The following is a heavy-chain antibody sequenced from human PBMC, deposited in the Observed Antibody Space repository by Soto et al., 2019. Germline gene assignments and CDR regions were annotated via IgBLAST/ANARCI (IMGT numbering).Heavy chain of an antibody. V-gene: IGHV3-53*01. Sequence: QLVESGGGLFQAGGSTRLSCLVSGFSVSRYDMAWVRQAPGKGLEWASIIQTGGATYYTDSAQGRFTISRDNSKNTIYPQMSSLRVEDTGVYSCVRVLYDSGVVDLWGQGSPITVS. CDR2: IQTGGAT. CDR3: VRVLYDSGVVDL. J-gene: IGHJ4*02. D-gene: IGHD5-12*01. CDR1: GFSVSRYD.